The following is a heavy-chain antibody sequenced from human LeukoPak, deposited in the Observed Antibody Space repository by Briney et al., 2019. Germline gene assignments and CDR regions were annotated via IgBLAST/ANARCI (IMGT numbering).Heavy chain of an antibody. D-gene: IGHD3-22*01. Sequence: PSETLSLTCTVSGGSISNYYWSWIRQPPGKGLEWIGYIYSSGSTNYNPSLKSRVTISVDTSKIQFSLKLSSVTAADTAVYYCARVDSSGYLPYFDYWGQGTLVTVSS. CDR2: IYSSGST. CDR3: ARVDSSGYLPYFDY. CDR1: GGSISNYY. J-gene: IGHJ4*02. V-gene: IGHV4-59*01.